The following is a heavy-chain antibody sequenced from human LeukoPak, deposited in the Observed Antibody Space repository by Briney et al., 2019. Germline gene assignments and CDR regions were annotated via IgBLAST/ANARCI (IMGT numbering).Heavy chain of an antibody. J-gene: IGHJ4*02. CDR3: ARDSGRYDFDY. CDR1: GDSVSTNSAA. Sequence: SQTLSLTCAISGDSVSTNSAAWNWIRQPPSRGLEWLGRTYYRSKWYNEYAVSVKSRITINGDTSKNQISLQLNSVTPEDTAVYYCARDSGRYDFDYWGQGTLVTVSS. D-gene: IGHD1-26*01. CDR2: TYYRSKWYN. V-gene: IGHV6-1*01.